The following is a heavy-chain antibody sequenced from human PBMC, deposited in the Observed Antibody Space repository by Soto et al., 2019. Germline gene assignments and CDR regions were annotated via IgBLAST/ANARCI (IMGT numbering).Heavy chain of an antibody. V-gene: IGHV3-48*02. Sequence: GGSLRLSCAASGFTFSSYSMNWVRQAPGKGLEWVSYISSSSSTIYYADSVKGRFTISRDNAKNSLYLQMNSLRDEDTAVYYCARLRGSSSWYEGDYWGQGTLVTVSS. CDR1: GFTFSSYS. CDR2: ISSSSSTI. J-gene: IGHJ4*02. D-gene: IGHD6-13*01. CDR3: ARLRGSSSWYEGDY.